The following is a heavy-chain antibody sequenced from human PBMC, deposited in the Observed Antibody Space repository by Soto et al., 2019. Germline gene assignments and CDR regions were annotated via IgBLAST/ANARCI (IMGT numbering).Heavy chain of an antibody. CDR1: GGSISSGGYY. CDR2: IYYSGST. J-gene: IGHJ4*02. D-gene: IGHD6-6*01. CDR3: ASLPDSSSSLDPFDY. Sequence: SETLSLTSTVSGGSISSGGYYWSWIRQHPGKGLEWIGYIYYSGSTYYNPSLKSRVTISVDTSRNQFSLKLSSVTAADTAVYYCASLPDSSSSLDPFDYWGQGTLVTVSS. V-gene: IGHV4-31*03.